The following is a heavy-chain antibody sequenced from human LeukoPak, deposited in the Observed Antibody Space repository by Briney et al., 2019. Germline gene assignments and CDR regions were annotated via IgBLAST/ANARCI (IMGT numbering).Heavy chain of an antibody. CDR3: ARVHAYCSSTSCYSGDAFDI. Sequence: ASVKVSCKASGYTFTDYYIHWLRQAPGQGLEWMGWIQPNSGGTNYAQKLQGRVTMTTDTSTSTAYMELRSLRSDDTAVYYCARVHAYCSSTSCYSGDAFDIWGQGTMVTVSS. V-gene: IGHV1-2*02. CDR2: IQPNSGGT. CDR1: GYTFTDYY. J-gene: IGHJ3*02. D-gene: IGHD2-2*02.